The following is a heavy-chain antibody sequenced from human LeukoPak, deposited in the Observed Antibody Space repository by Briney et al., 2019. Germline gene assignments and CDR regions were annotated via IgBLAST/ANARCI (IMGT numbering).Heavy chain of an antibody. CDR1: GFTFSNAW. V-gene: IGHV3-15*01. CDR3: TTDKARGYSGYDSDY. D-gene: IGHD5-12*01. Sequence: GGSLRLSCAASGFTFSNAWMSWVRQAPGKGLEWVGRIKSKTDGGTTDYAAPVKGRFTISRDDSKNTLYLQMNSLKTEDTAVYYCTTDKARGYSGYDSDYWGQGTLVTVSS. J-gene: IGHJ4*02. CDR2: IKSKTDGGTT.